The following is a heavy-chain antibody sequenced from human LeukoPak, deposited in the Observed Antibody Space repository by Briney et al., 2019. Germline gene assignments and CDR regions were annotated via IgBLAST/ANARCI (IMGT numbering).Heavy chain of an antibody. CDR2: MNPNSGNT. CDR3: ARGRRVVPAAIGYYYYYMDV. J-gene: IGHJ6*03. Sequence: GAPVKVSCKASGYTFTSYDINWVRQATGQGLEWMGWMNPNSGNTGYAQKFQGRVTMTRNTSLSTAYMELSSLRSEDTAVYYCARGRRVVPAAIGYYYYYMDVWGKGTTVTVSS. D-gene: IGHD2-2*01. V-gene: IGHV1-8*01. CDR1: GYTFTSYD.